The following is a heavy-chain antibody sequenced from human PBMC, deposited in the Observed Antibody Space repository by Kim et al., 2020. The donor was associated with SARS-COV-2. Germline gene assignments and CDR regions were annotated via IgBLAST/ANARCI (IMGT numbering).Heavy chain of an antibody. CDR3: AKARDGYSSSWYLNFQH. V-gene: IGHV3-23*01. CDR1: GFTFSSYA. Sequence: GGSLRLSCAASGFTFSSYAMSWVRQAPGKGLEWVSAISGSGGSTYYADSVKGRFTISRDNSKNTLYLQMNSLRAEDTAVYYCAKARDGYSSSWYLNFQHWGQGTLVTVSS. CDR2: ISGSGGST. D-gene: IGHD6-13*01. J-gene: IGHJ1*01.